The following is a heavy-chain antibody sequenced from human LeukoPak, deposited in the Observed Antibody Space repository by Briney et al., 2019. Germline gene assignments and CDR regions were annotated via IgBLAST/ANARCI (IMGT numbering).Heavy chain of an antibody. CDR1: GFTFSAYA. CDR2: ISYGETNY. J-gene: IGHJ1*01. Sequence: PGGSLRLSCTASGFTFSAYAMHWVRQAPGKGLEWVAVISYGETNYYYAESVKGRFSFSRDDSKNTLVLQMNSLTTEDTGVYYCARARTGSYYSTFEHWGPGTLVSVSS. CDR3: ARARTGSYYSTFEH. V-gene: IGHV3-30*04. D-gene: IGHD3-10*01.